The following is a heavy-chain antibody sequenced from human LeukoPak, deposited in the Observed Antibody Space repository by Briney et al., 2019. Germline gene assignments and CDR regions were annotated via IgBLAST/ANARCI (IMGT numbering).Heavy chain of an antibody. CDR2: INPNSGGT. V-gene: IGHV1-2*02. CDR1: GYTFTGYY. J-gene: IGHJ4*02. CDR3: AIGYSSSWQREYFDY. D-gene: IGHD6-13*01. Sequence: GASVKVSCKASGYTFTGYYMHWVRQAPGQGLEWMGWINPNSGGTNYAQKFQGRVTMTRDTSISTAYMELSRLRSDDTAVYYCAIGYSSSWQREYFDYWGQGTLVTVSS.